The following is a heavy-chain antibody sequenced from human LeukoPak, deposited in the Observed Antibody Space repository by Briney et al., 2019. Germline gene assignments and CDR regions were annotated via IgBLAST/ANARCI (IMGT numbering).Heavy chain of an antibody. CDR1: GFTFSAFW. CDR3: AKDNRRHYTSGPNPDSLH. J-gene: IGHJ4*02. Sequence: GGSLRLSCAASGFTFSAFWMHWVRQAPGKGLVWVSRINSDGSSTTYADSVKGRFTISRDNAKNSLYLQMNSLRVEDTAFYYCAKDNRRHYTSGPNPDSLHWGQGALVTVSS. CDR2: INSDGSST. D-gene: IGHD6-19*01. V-gene: IGHV3-74*01.